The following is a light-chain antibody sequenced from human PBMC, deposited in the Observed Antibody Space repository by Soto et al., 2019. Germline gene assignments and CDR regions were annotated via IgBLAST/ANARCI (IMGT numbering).Light chain of an antibody. CDR2: GSS. Sequence: EIVLTQSPGTLSLSPGEGDTLSCRASRSVATTYLAWYQQKPGLAPRLIIYGSSNRASGTPDRFSGGGSGTDFTLTISRLEPEDFSVYYCQQYGSSSFTFGQGTKLEIK. V-gene: IGKV3-20*01. CDR3: QQYGSSSFT. J-gene: IGKJ2*01. CDR1: RSVATTY.